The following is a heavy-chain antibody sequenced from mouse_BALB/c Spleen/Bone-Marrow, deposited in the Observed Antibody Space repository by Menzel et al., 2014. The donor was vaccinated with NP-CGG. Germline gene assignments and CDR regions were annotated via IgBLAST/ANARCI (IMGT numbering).Heavy chain of an antibody. J-gene: IGHJ2*01. CDR1: GYAFSVYW. Sequence: VQLQQSGAELVRPGSSAKISCKASGYAFSVYWMNWVKQRPGQGLEWIGQIYPGDGDTNYNGKFKGGATLTADKSSNTAYMQLSSLTSEDSAVYFCARGGISVDYWGQGTTLTVSS. CDR2: IYPGDGDT. V-gene: IGHV1-80*01. CDR3: ARGGISVDY.